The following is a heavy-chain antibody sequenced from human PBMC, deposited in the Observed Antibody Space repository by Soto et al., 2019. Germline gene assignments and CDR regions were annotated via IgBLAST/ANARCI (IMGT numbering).Heavy chain of an antibody. CDR3: ETARAHYNDGSGYYHDAFGI. CDR2: TYYRSKWYN. Sequence: PSQTLSLTRAISGDSVSSNSAAWNWIRQSPSRGLECLGRTYYRSKWYNDYAVSVKSRITINTCTSKIHFSLQLNSEPPEDTAVYYCETARAHYNDGSGYYHDAFGIWGRRTMVTVSS. CDR1: GDSVSSNSAA. J-gene: IGHJ3*02. D-gene: IGHD3-22*01. V-gene: IGHV6-1*01.